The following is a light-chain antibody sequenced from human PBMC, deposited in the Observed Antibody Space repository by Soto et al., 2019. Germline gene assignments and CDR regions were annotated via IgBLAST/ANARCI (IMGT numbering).Light chain of an antibody. CDR1: QTISSW. Sequence: IQLNQSPSTLSGSVGDSVPITCRASQTISSWSAWYQQKPGKAPKLLIYKASTLKSGVPSRFSGSGSGTEFTLTISSLQPDDFATYYCQHYNSYSEAFGQGTNVDI. V-gene: IGKV1-5*03. CDR2: KAS. J-gene: IGKJ1*01. CDR3: QHYNSYSEA.